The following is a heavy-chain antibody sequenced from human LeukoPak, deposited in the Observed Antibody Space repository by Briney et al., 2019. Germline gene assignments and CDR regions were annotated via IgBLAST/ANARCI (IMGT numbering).Heavy chain of an antibody. D-gene: IGHD4-17*01. Sequence: ASVKVSCKASGYIFTTYDINWVRQAARERRWWMGWMNPKSGNTGYAQNFRGRVTMTRNTSITTSYMELSSLRSEDTAVYICARASRTYFGDYLYYFDSWGQGTQVTVSS. V-gene: IGHV1-8*01. CDR2: MNPKSGNT. CDR3: ARASRTYFGDYLYYFDS. CDR1: GYIFTTYD. J-gene: IGHJ4*02.